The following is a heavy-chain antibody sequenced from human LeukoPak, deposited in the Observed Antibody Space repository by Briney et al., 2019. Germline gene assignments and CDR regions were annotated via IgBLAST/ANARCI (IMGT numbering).Heavy chain of an antibody. J-gene: IGHJ5*02. CDR1: GYTFTDYY. V-gene: IGHV1-69-2*01. Sequence: ASVKVSCKVSGYTFTDYYMYWVQQAPGKGLEWMGLVDPEDGETIYAEKFQGRVTITADTSTDTAYMELSSLRSEDTAVYYCATGRIAAAGTYWFDPWGQGTLVTVSS. CDR3: ATGRIAAAGTYWFDP. D-gene: IGHD6-13*01. CDR2: VDPEDGET.